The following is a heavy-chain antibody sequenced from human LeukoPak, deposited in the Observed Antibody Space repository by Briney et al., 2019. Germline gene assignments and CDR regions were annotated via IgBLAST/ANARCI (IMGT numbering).Heavy chain of an antibody. CDR3: ARHQVEAAAGDY. CDR1: GGSISSSSYY. D-gene: IGHD6-13*01. V-gene: IGHV4-39*01. Sequence: PSETLSLTCTVSGGSISSSSYYWGWIRQPPGTGLEWIGSIYYSGSTYYNPSLKSRVTISVDTSKNQFSLKLSSVTAADTAVYYCARHQVEAAAGDYWGQGTLVTVSS. J-gene: IGHJ4*02. CDR2: IYYSGST.